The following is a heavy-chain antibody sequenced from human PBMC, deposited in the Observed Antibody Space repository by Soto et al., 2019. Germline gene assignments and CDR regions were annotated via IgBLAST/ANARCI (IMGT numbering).Heavy chain of an antibody. D-gene: IGHD3-10*01. Sequence: QVQLVQSGAEVRQPGASVKVSCTASGYSFTTYGMSWVRQAPGQGLEYMGWINGYGHGAKYVQRFQGRFYMTTDTSTNTGYMDLSSLTSDDTAVYYGVSDLNGDFYYWGQGTVVIVSP. J-gene: IGHJ4*02. CDR1: GYSFTTYG. CDR2: INGYGHGA. CDR3: VSDLNGDFYY. V-gene: IGHV1-18*01.